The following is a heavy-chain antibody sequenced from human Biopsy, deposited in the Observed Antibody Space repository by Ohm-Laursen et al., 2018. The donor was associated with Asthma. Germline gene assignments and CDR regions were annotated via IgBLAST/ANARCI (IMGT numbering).Heavy chain of an antibody. CDR3: TRHNDY. V-gene: IGHV2-70*04. CDR2: IDWEEDK. CDR1: GFSLSSSGAN. J-gene: IGHJ4*02. D-gene: IGHD1-14*01. Sequence: TQTLTLTYSFSGFSLSSSGANVNWIRQPPGKALEWLARIDWEEDKFYSTSLRTRLTISKGSSKDQVVLTMTNMGPVDTATYYCTRHNDYWGPGILVTVSS.